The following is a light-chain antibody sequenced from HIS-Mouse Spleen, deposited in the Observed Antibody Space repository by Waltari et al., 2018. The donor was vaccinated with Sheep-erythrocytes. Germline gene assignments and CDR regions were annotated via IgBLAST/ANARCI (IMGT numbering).Light chain of an antibody. CDR3: CSYAGSSTLV. V-gene: IGLV2-11*02. CDR2: DVS. J-gene: IGLJ2*01. Sequence: QSALTQPRSVSGSPGQSVTISCTGTSSDVGGYTYVSWYQQHQGKAPKLMIYDVSKRPSGVSNRFSGSKSGNTASLTISGLQAEDEAYYYCCSYAGSSTLVFGGGTKLTVL. CDR1: SSDVGGYTY.